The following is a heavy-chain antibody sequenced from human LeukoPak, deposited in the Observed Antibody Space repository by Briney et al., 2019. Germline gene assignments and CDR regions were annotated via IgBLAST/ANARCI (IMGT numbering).Heavy chain of an antibody. V-gene: IGHV4-34*01. CDR2: ISDNEGI. CDR3: ARGLGRSKAGY. D-gene: IGHD6-6*01. Sequence: SETLSLTCSVYSESFSGTYWSWIRQAPGKGLDWIGEISDNEGIKYSPSLKSRVTISVDTSKNQFSLKLTSVTAADTAVYYCARGLGRSKAGYWGQGSLVTVSS. CDR1: SESFSGTY. J-gene: IGHJ4*02.